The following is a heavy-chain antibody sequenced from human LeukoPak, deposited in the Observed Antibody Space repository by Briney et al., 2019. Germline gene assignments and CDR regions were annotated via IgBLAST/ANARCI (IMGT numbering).Heavy chain of an antibody. V-gene: IGHV4-59*01. J-gene: IGHJ4*02. CDR3: ARGQTVRSYEF. CDR2: VYDSGVT. Sequence: PSETLSLTCTVAGDSISFYMWTWIRQTPEKGLEWMGHVYDSGVTDYNPALKSRVTISLDRSKDHFSLQVRAVPAADTAIYYCARGQTVRSYEFWGQGTLVTVSS. D-gene: IGHD3-22*01. CDR1: GDSISFYM.